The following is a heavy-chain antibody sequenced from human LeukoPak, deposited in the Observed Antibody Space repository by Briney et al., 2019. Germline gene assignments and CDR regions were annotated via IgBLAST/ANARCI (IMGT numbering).Heavy chain of an antibody. V-gene: IGHV1-69*05. CDR1: GGTFSSCA. J-gene: IGHJ6*03. Sequence: ASVKVSCKASGGTFSSCAISWVRQAPGQGLEWMGGIIPIFGTANYAQKFQGRVTITTDESTSTAYMELSSLRSEDTAVYYCARDGGRRITMVRGAIPYYYYYMDVWGKGTTVTVSS. D-gene: IGHD3-10*01. CDR3: ARDGGRRITMVRGAIPYYYYYMDV. CDR2: IIPIFGTA.